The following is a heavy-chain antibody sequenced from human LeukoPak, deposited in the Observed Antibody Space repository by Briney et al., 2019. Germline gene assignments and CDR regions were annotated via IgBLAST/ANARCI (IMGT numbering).Heavy chain of an antibody. D-gene: IGHD4-17*01. CDR1: GGSISSYY. J-gene: IGHJ4*02. Sequence: SETLSLTCTVSGGSISSYYWSWIRQPPGKGLEWIGYIYYSGSTNYNPSLKSRVTISVDTSKNQFSLKLSSVTAADTAVYYCARAYGVFDYWGQGTLVTVSS. CDR3: ARAYGVFDY. CDR2: IYYSGST. V-gene: IGHV4-59*01.